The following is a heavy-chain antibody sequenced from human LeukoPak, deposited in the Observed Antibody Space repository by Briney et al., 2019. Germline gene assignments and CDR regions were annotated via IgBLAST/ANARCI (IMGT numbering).Heavy chain of an antibody. J-gene: IGHJ4*02. CDR3: ARMNYVSSGWGAPFDY. Sequence: GGSLRLSCAASGFTFSSFSMNWVRQAPGKGLEWVSYIRTSGTNTDYTGTVKGRFTISRDNAKNSLYLQMNSLRAEDTAVYYCARMNYVSSGWGAPFDYWGQGTLVTVSS. D-gene: IGHD1-7*01. CDR1: GFTFSSFS. V-gene: IGHV3-48*04. CDR2: IRTSGTNT.